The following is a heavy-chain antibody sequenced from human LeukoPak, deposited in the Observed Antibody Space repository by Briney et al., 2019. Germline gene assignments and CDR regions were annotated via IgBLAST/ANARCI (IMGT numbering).Heavy chain of an antibody. CDR1: GGSISSYY. CDR3: ARSPGYYYDSSGTYYFDY. V-gene: IGHV4-4*09. D-gene: IGHD3-22*01. Sequence: SETLSLTCTVSGGSISSYYWSWIRQPPGKGLEWIGYIYTSGSTNYNPSLKSRVTISVDTSKNQFSLKLSSVTAADTAVYYCARSPGYYYDSSGTYYFDYWGQGTLVTVSS. J-gene: IGHJ4*02. CDR2: IYTSGST.